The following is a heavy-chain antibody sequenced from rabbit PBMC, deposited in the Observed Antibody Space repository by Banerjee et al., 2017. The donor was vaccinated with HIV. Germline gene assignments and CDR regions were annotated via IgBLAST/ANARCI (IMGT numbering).Heavy chain of an antibody. J-gene: IGHJ4*01. CDR3: ARDRAGGGADWGAYFGL. D-gene: IGHD4-1*01. Sequence: QSLEESGGGLVKPGASLTLTCMSSGFTISSIYYMCWVRQAPGKGLEWIGCIYTGSGVTYYASWAKGRFTISRTSSSTLTLQLNSLTAADTATYFCARDRAGGGADWGAYFGLWGPGTLVTVS. CDR1: GFTISSIYY. CDR2: IYTGSGVT. V-gene: IGHV1S40*01.